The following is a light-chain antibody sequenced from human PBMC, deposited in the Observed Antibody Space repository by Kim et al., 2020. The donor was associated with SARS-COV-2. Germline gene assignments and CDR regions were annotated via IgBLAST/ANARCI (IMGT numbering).Light chain of an antibody. J-gene: IGKJ5*01. CDR3: QQRGNWPT. V-gene: IGKV3-11*01. CDR2: DAS. Sequence: SLSRGERATLSCRASQSVGTYLAWYQQKPGQAPRRLSYDASNRATGIPARFSGGGSGTDFTLTISSLEPEEFAVYYCQQRGNWPTFGQGTRLEIK. CDR1: QSVGTY.